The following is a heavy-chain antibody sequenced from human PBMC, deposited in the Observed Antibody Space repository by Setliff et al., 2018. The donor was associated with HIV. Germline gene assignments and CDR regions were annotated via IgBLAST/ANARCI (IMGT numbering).Heavy chain of an antibody. D-gene: IGHD3-22*01. V-gene: IGHV4-59*11. CDR2: IYSTGDT. CDR3: ARVRLTMIMMVDYFDQ. J-gene: IGHJ4*02. CDR1: GASFTTHY. Sequence: SETLSLTCTVSGASFTTHYWSLIRQPPGKGLEWVGHIYSTGDTNYNPSLKSRVTLSADTSKNQLSLSLTSVTAADTAVYYCARVRLTMIMMVDYFDQWGQGTLVTVSS.